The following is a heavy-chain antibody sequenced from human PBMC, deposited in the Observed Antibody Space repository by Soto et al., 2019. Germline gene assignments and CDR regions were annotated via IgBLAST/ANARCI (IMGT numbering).Heavy chain of an antibody. CDR3: ARDSVVVAATRYYYYGMDV. CDR1: GGSISSGDYY. CDR2: IYHSGST. Sequence: QVQLQESGPGLVKPSQTLSLTCTVSGGSISSGDYYWSWIRQPPGKGLEWIGYIYHSGSTYYNPSRKSRVTISVDTSKNQFSLKLSSVTAADTAVYYCARDSVVVAATRYYYYGMDVWGQGTTVTVSS. J-gene: IGHJ6*02. D-gene: IGHD2-15*01. V-gene: IGHV4-30-4*01.